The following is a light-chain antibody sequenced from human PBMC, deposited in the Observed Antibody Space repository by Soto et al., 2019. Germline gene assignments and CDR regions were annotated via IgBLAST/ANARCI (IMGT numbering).Light chain of an antibody. V-gene: IGLV2-18*02. CDR3: NSYTISGTYV. CDR1: SSDVGSYNR. Sequence: QSVLTQPPSVSGSPGQSVAISCTGDSSDVGSYNRVSWYQQSPGTAPKLIIYEVTTRSSGVPDRFSGSKSGNTASLTISGLQAEDEADYHCNSYTISGTYVFGTGTKVTVL. CDR2: EVT. J-gene: IGLJ1*01.